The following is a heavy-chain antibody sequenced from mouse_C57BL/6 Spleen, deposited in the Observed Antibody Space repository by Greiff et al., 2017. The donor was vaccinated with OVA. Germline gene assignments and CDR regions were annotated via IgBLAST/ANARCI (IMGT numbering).Heavy chain of an antibody. J-gene: IGHJ3*01. D-gene: IGHD1-1*01. CDR1: GYTFTDYE. CDR3: TRFLPYYGSSYGFAY. Sequence: VQLQQSGAELVRPGASVTLSCKASGYTFTDYEMHWVKQTPVHGLEWIGAIDPETGGTAYNQKFKGKAILTADKSSSTAYMELRSLTSEDSAVYYCTRFLPYYGSSYGFAYWGQGTLVTVSA. V-gene: IGHV1-15*01. CDR2: IDPETGGT.